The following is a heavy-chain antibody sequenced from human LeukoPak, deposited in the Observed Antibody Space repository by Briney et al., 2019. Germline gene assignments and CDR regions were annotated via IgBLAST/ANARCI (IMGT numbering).Heavy chain of an antibody. Sequence: SGTPSLTCTVSGGSISSYYWSWIRPPPGKGLEWIGYIYYSGSNNYNPSLKSRVTISVDTSKNQFSLKLSSVTAADTAVYYCARRGAGRFRYAFDYWGQGTLVTVSS. CDR3: ARRGAGRFRYAFDY. CDR2: IYYSGSN. V-gene: IGHV4-59*08. D-gene: IGHD3-10*01. J-gene: IGHJ4*02. CDR1: GGSISSYY.